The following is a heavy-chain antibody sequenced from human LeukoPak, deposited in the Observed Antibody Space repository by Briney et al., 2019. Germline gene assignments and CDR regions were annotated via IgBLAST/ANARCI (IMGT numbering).Heavy chain of an antibody. Sequence: EWVSYISSSGSTIYYADSVKGRFTISGDNAKNSLYLQMNSLRAEDTAVYYCFVYGDYFDYWGQGTLVTVSS. J-gene: IGHJ4*02. V-gene: IGHV3-11*01. D-gene: IGHD4-17*01. CDR2: ISSSGSTI. CDR3: FVYGDYFDY.